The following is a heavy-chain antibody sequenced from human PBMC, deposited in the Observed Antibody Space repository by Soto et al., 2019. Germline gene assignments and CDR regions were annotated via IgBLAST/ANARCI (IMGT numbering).Heavy chain of an antibody. D-gene: IGHD3-9*01. J-gene: IGHJ4*02. Sequence: PGGSLRLSCEASGSTFGIHWMTWVRQAPGKGLEWAAVISYDGSNKYYADSVKGRFTISRDNSKNTLYLQMNSLRAEDTAVYYCARDPSDILTGPQPRYFDYWGQGTLVTVSS. V-gene: IGHV3-30-3*01. CDR2: ISYDGSNK. CDR3: ARDPSDILTGPQPRYFDY. CDR1: GSTFGIHW.